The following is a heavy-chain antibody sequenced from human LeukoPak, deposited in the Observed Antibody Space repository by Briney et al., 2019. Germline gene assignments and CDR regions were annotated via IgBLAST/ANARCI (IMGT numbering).Heavy chain of an antibody. V-gene: IGHV3-23*01. CDR3: AKVQVDYDFWSGPPIDY. J-gene: IGHJ4*02. CDR1: GFTFSSYA. Sequence: GGSLRLSCAASGFTFSSYAMSWVRQAPGKGLEWVSAISGSGGSTYYADSVKGRFTISRDNSKNTLYLQMNSLRAEDTAVYYCAKVQVDYDFWSGPPIDYWGQGTLVTVSS. D-gene: IGHD3-3*01. CDR2: ISGSGGST.